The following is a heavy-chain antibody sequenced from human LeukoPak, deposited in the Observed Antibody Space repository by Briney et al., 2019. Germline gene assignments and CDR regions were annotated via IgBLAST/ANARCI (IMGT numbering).Heavy chain of an antibody. CDR1: GFTFSSYA. Sequence: PGGSLRLSCAASGFTFSSYAMSWVRQPPGKGLEWVSAISGSGGSTYYADSVKGRFTISRDNSKNTLYLQMNSLRAEDTAVYYCAKDSLNHHRIDPWGQGTLVTVSS. CDR2: ISGSGGST. V-gene: IGHV3-23*01. CDR3: AKDSLNHHRIDP. D-gene: IGHD1-14*01. J-gene: IGHJ5*02.